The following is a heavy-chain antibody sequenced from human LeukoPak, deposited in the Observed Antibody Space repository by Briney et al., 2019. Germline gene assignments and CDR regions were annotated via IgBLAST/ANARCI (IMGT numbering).Heavy chain of an antibody. Sequence: GGSLRLSCAASGFTFSSYSMNWVRQAPGKGLEGVSSISSSSSYIYYADSVKGRFTISRDNAKNSLYLQMNSLRAEDTAVYYCARVGMVRGVIIMSFDYWGQGTLVTVSS. J-gene: IGHJ4*02. V-gene: IGHV3-21*01. CDR3: ARVGMVRGVIIMSFDY. CDR1: GFTFSSYS. CDR2: ISSSSSYI. D-gene: IGHD3-10*01.